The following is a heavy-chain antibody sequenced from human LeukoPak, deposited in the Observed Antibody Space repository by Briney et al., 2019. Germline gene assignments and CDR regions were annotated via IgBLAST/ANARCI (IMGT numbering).Heavy chain of an antibody. CDR3: ARGYYGSGSYGI. CDR1: GFTFSSYG. J-gene: IGHJ4*02. Sequence: GGSLRLSRAASGFTFSSYGMHWVRQAPGKGLEWVSFIRYDGSNEYYADSVKGRFTISRDNAKNTLYLQMNSLRAEDTAVYYCARGYYGSGSYGIWGQGTLVTVSS. D-gene: IGHD3-10*01. V-gene: IGHV3-30*02. CDR2: IRYDGSNE.